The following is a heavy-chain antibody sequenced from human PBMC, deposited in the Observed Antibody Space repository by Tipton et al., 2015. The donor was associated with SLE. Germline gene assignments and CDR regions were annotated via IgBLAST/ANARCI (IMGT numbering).Heavy chain of an antibody. J-gene: IGHJ4*02. CDR1: GASITSGNYY. CDR2: IYDSGST. D-gene: IGHD5-18*01. V-gene: IGHV4-61*10. Sequence: TLSLTCTVSGASITSGNYYWSWIRQPAGKGLEWIGYIYDSGSTSYKPSLKTRVTISVDTSKNQFSLKLSSVTAADTAVYYCARWRGYGPSFDYWGQGTLVTVSS. CDR3: ARWRGYGPSFDY.